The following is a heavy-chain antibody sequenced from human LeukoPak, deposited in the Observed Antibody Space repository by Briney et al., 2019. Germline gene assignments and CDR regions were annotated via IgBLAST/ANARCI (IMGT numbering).Heavy chain of an antibody. V-gene: IGHV4-30-4*01. Sequence: SQTLSFTCTVSGGSISSGDYYRSWIRQPPGKGLEWIGYIYYSGSTYYNPSLKSRVTISVDTSKNQFSLKLSSVTAADTAVYYCASEDGDPSWGWFYPWGQGTLVTVSS. CDR1: GGSISSGDYY. CDR2: IYYSGST. J-gene: IGHJ5*02. CDR3: ASEDGDPSWGWFYP. D-gene: IGHD7-27*01.